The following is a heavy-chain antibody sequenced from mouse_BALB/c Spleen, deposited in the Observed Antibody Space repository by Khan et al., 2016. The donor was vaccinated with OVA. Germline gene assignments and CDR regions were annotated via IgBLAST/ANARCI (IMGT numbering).Heavy chain of an antibody. Sequence: EVELVESGGGLVKPGGSLKLSCAASGFSFSSYTMSWVRQTPEKRLEWVATISSGSTYTYYPDSVKGRFTISRDNAKKTLLLQMSSLKSEDTAMYYCTRDGNYAHWYFDVWGAGTTVTVSS. CDR3: TRDGNYAHWYFDV. CDR1: GFSFSSYT. CDR2: ISSGSTYT. J-gene: IGHJ1*01. V-gene: IGHV5-6-4*01. D-gene: IGHD2-1*01.